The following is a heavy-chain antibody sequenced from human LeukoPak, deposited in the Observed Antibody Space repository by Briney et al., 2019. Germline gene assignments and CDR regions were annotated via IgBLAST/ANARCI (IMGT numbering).Heavy chain of an antibody. CDR1: GFTFSNYA. V-gene: IGHV3-7*01. D-gene: IGHD2-21*02. CDR3: ARDATRGGDNDY. J-gene: IGHJ4*02. Sequence: GGSLRLSCAASGFTFSNYAMSWVRQAPGKGLEWVANINEDGNYKFHADSVKGRLTISRDNAKNLLYLQMNSLRAEDTAVYYCARDATRGGDNDYWGQGTRVIVSS. CDR2: INEDGNYK.